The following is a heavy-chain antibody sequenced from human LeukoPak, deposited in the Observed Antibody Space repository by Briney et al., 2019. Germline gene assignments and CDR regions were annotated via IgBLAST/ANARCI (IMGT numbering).Heavy chain of an antibody. D-gene: IGHD3-22*01. V-gene: IGHV4-4*07. CDR1: GGSISSYY. Sequence: PSETLSLTCTVSGGSISSYYWSWIRQPAGKGLEWIGRIYTSGSTNYNPSLKSRVTMSADTSKNQFSLKLSSVTAADTAVYYCARDFPQYYDSSGFNWFDPWGQGTLVTVSS. CDR2: IYTSGST. CDR3: ARDFPQYYDSSGFNWFDP. J-gene: IGHJ5*02.